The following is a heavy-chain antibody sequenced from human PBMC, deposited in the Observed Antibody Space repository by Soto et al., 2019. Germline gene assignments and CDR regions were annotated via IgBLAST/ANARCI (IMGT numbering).Heavy chain of an antibody. V-gene: IGHV1-69*13. D-gene: IGHD3-22*01. J-gene: IGHJ5*02. Sequence: SVKVSCKASGGTFSSYAISWVRQAPGQGLEWMGGIIPIFGTANYAQKFQGRVTITADESTSTAYMELSSLRSEDTAVYYCARAPPGPYYYDSSGGSFDPWGQGTLVTVSS. CDR2: IIPIFGTA. CDR1: GGTFSSYA. CDR3: ARAPPGPYYYDSSGGSFDP.